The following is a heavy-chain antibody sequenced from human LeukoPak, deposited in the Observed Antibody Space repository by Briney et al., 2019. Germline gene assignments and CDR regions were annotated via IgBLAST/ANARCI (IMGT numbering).Heavy chain of an antibody. CDR3: XXXXXXGXXXXXYXXXXV. V-gene: IGHV3-30*02. CDR1: FXXXXYG. CDR2: IRYDGTNK. J-gene: IGHJ6*03. Sequence: FXXXXYGXHWVRQAPGXGLXWVAFIRYDGTNKYYADSVKGRFTISRDNSKNTLYLQMNSLRDEDTAVYYXXXXXXXGXXXXXYXXXXVWGKGXTXTVSS.